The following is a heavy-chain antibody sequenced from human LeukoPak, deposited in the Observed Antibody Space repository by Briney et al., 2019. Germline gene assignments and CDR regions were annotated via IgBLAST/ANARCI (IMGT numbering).Heavy chain of an antibody. V-gene: IGHV3-23*01. CDR1: GFPFSSHA. J-gene: IGHJ4*02. CDR2: ISISSDMT. CDR3: ANEEVPNDY. D-gene: IGHD4/OR15-4a*01. Sequence: PGGSLRLSCEVSGFPFSSHAMSWVRQDPGRGLEWVSGISISSDMTYYADSVQGRFIISRDNSKNTVFLQMDSLRVEDTAVYYCANEEVPNDYWGRGTLVTVSS.